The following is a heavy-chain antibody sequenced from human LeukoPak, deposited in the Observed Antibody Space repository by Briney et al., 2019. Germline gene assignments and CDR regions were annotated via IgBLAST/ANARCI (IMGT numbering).Heavy chain of an antibody. J-gene: IGHJ6*03. V-gene: IGHV3-7*01. CDR2: IKQDGSEK. CDR3: ARDNGVVHGVYYMDV. D-gene: IGHD3-3*01. CDR1: GFTFSNYW. Sequence: GGSLRLSCAASGFTFSNYWMTWVRQAPGKGLERVADIKQDGSEKLYVNSVRGRFTISRDNAKVSLFLQMNSLRAEDTAVYYCARDNGVVHGVYYMDVWGKGTTVTVS.